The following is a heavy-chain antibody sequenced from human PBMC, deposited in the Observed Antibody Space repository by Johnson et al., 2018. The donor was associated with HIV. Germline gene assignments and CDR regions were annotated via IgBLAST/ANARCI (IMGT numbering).Heavy chain of an antibody. D-gene: IGHD2-2*01. CDR2: IYSGGST. CDR3: ARDRCSSTSFIDAFDI. Sequence: VQLVESGGGLVQPGGSLRLSCAASGFNVSSNYMSWVRQAPGKGLEWVSVIYSGGSTYYADSVKGRFTISRDNSKNTLYLQMNSLRAEDTAVYYCARDRCSSTSFIDAFDIWGQGTMVTVSS. CDR1: GFNVSSNY. J-gene: IGHJ3*02. V-gene: IGHV3-66*01.